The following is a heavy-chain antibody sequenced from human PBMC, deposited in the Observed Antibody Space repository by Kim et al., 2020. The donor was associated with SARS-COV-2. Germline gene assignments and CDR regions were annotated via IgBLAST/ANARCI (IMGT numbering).Heavy chain of an antibody. J-gene: IGHJ4*02. CDR3: ARDVGSSLAFDY. D-gene: IGHD6-13*01. Sequence: NPNPTPKSRVTIAVDTSKTQFSLKLSSVTAADTAVYYCARDVGSSLAFDYWGQGTLVTVSS. V-gene: IGHV4-59*01.